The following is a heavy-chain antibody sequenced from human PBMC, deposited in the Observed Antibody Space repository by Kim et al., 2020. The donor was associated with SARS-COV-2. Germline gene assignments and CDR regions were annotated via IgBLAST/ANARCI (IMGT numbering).Heavy chain of an antibody. CDR3: ASLPRSVHAYYFDY. D-gene: IGHD2-15*01. J-gene: IGHJ4*02. Sequence: ADSVKGRFTISRDNAKNSLYLQMNSLRAEDTAVYYCASLPRSVHAYYFDYWGQGTLVTVSS. V-gene: IGHV3-11*01.